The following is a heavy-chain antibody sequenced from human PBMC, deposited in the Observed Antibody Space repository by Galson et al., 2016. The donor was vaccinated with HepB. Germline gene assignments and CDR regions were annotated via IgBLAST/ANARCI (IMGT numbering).Heavy chain of an antibody. J-gene: IGHJ3*02. Sequence: SVKVSCKASGYTFTSYYIHWVRQAPGQGLEWMGVINPSGGSTSHAQKFQGRVTMTRDTPTSTAYMELSSLRPEDTAVYYCARVRSLRYFDWSDDAFDIWGQGTMVTVSS. CDR3: ARVRSLRYFDWSDDAFDI. CDR2: INPSGGST. CDR1: GYTFTSYY. V-gene: IGHV1-46*01. D-gene: IGHD3-9*01.